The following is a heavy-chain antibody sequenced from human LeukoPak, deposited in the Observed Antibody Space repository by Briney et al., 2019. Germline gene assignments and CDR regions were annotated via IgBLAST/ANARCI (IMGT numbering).Heavy chain of an antibody. CDR3: AKEGSRYYDSSGYQAEY. D-gene: IGHD3-22*01. CDR1: GFTFSSYA. Sequence: GGSLRLSCAASGFTFSSYAMSWVRQAPGKGLEWVSAISGSGGSTYYADSVKGRFTISRDNSKNTLYLQMNSLRAEDTAVYYCAKEGSRYYDSSGYQAEYWGRGTLVTVSS. J-gene: IGHJ4*02. CDR2: ISGSGGST. V-gene: IGHV3-23*01.